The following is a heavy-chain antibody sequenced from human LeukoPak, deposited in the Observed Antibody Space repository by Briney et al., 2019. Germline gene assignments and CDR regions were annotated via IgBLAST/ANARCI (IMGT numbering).Heavy chain of an antibody. CDR3: ARWGRSCPFDY. V-gene: IGHV3-21*01. Sequence: PGGSLRLSCAASGFTFSSYSMNWVRQAPGKGLEWVSSISSSSSYIYCADSVKGRFTISRDNAKNSLYLQMNSLRAEDTAVYYCARWGRSCPFDYWGQGTLVTVSS. CDR2: ISSSSSYI. D-gene: IGHD6-13*01. J-gene: IGHJ4*02. CDR1: GFTFSSYS.